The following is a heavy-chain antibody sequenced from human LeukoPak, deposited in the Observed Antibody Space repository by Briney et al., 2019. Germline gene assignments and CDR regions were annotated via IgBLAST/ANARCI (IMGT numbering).Heavy chain of an antibody. Sequence: ASVKVSCKASGYTFTSYDINWVRQATGQGLEWMGLMNPNSGNTGYAPKFQGRVTMTRNTSISTAYMELSSLRSEDTAVYYCARDVAAAAGSYFDYWGQGTLVTVSS. CDR1: GYTFTSYD. D-gene: IGHD2-15*01. CDR2: MNPNSGNT. J-gene: IGHJ4*02. CDR3: ARDVAAAAGSYFDY. V-gene: IGHV1-8*01.